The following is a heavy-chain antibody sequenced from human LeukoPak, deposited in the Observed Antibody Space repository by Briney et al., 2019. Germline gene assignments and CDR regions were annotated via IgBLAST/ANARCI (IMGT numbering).Heavy chain of an antibody. CDR3: AKVGGFGESNGDLDY. D-gene: IGHD3-10*01. CDR2: IKTDGSIT. Sequence: GGSLRLSCAASGFSFSVFWMHWVRQAPGKGPVWVSRIKTDGSITDYADSVKGRFTISRDNSKNTLYLQMNSLRAEDTAVYYCAKVGGFGESNGDLDYWGQGTLVTVSS. J-gene: IGHJ4*02. V-gene: IGHV3-74*01. CDR1: GFSFSVFW.